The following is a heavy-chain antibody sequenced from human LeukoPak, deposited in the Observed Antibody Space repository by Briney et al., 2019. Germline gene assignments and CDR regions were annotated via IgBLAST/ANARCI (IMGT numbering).Heavy chain of an antibody. Sequence: PSETLSLTCTVSGDSISNYYWSWIRQSPGKELEWIGYMYNRGSTIYNPSLKSRVTISTDTSKNQFSLRLTSVTAADTAIYYCARTEKAVTGTLDYWSQGTLITVSS. CDR2: MYNRGST. CDR3: ARTEKAVTGTLDY. D-gene: IGHD6-19*01. CDR1: GDSISNYY. V-gene: IGHV4-59*01. J-gene: IGHJ4*02.